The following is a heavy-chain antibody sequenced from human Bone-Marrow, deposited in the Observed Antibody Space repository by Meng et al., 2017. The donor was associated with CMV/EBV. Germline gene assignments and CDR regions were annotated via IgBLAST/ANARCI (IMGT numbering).Heavy chain of an antibody. CDR3: ARSLAAAANYYPAMDV. Sequence: GGSLRLSCAASEFTFSTYAMHWVRQAPGKGLEWVALIPYDGTNRYFADSVWGRFTISRDNSKNTLFLQMISLRPEDTAVYYCARSLAAAANYYPAMDVWGQGTTVTVSS. J-gene: IGHJ6*02. CDR1: EFTFSTYA. D-gene: IGHD6-25*01. CDR2: IPYDGTNR. V-gene: IGHV3-30*04.